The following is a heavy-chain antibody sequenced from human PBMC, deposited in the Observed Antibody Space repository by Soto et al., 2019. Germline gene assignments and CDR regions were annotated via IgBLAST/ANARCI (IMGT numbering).Heavy chain of an antibody. V-gene: IGHV3-23*01. CDR2: ISGSGGST. CDR1: GFTFSSYA. J-gene: IGHJ4*02. CDR3: AKGDYDFWSGYYRSYFDY. D-gene: IGHD3-3*01. Sequence: GGSLRLSCAASGFTFSSYAMSWVRQAPGKGLEWVSAISGSGGSTYYADSVKGRFTISRDNSKNTLYLQMNSLRAEDTAVYYCAKGDYDFWSGYYRSYFDYWGQGTLVTVSS.